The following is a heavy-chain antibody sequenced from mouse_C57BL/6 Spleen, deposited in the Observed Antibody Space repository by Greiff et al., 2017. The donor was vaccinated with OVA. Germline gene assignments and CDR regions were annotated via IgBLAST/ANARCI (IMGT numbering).Heavy chain of an antibody. J-gene: IGHJ2*01. Sequence: QVQLQQPGAELVRPGSSVKLSCKASGYTFTSYWMDWVKQRPGQGLEWIGNIYPSDSETHYNQKFKDKATLTVDKSSNTAYMQLSSLTSEDSAVYYCARNGGTDYWGQGTTLTVSS. CDR2: IYPSDSET. CDR3: ARNGGTDY. CDR1: GYTFTSYW. D-gene: IGHD3-3*01. V-gene: IGHV1-61*01.